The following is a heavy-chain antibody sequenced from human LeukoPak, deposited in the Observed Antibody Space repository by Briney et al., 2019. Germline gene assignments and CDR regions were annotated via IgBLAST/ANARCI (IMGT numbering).Heavy chain of an antibody. CDR3: ARESCSSTSCYPYYYYGMDV. CDR2: IIPIFGTA. V-gene: IGHV1-69*13. CDR1: GGTFSSYA. Sequence: RASVKVSCKASGGTFSSYAISWVRQAPGQGLEWMGGIIPIFGTANYAQKFQGRVTITADESTSTAYMELSSLRSEDTAVYYCARESCSSTSCYPYYYYGMDVWGQGTTVTVSS. J-gene: IGHJ6*02. D-gene: IGHD2-2*01.